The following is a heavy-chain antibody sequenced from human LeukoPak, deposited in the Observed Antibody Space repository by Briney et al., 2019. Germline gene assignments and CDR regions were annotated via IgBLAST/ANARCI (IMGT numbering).Heavy chain of an antibody. V-gene: IGHV3-7*01. D-gene: IGHD5-18*01. Sequence: GGSLRLSCAASGFTFSSYGMSWVRQAPGKGLEWVAHIKQDGSEENYVDSVRGRFTISRDNAKKSLYLQMNTLRAEDTAVYYCARGSDTAMVLFYYFDYWGQGTLVTVSS. CDR1: GFTFSSYG. CDR3: ARGSDTAMVLFYYFDY. J-gene: IGHJ4*02. CDR2: IKQDGSEE.